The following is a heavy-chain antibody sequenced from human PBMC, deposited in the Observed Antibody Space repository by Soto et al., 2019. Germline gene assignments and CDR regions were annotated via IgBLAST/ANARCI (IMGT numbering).Heavy chain of an antibody. J-gene: IGHJ6*02. CDR2: IVAGSGNT. V-gene: IGHV1-58*01. D-gene: IGHD2-2*01. CDR3: AAGRTGGSYYGMDV. CDR1: GFTFINSA. Sequence: SVKVSCKASGFTFINSAVQWVRQARGQGLEWIGWIVAGSGNTNYAQKFQERVTITRDMSTSTAYMELSSLRSDDTAVYYCAAGRTGGSYYGMDVWGQGTTVTVSS.